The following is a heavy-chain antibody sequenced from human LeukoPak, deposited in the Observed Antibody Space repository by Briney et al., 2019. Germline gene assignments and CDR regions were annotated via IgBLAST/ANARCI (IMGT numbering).Heavy chain of an antibody. J-gene: IGHJ4*02. CDR1: GYTFTSYY. Sequence: ASVKVSCEASGYTFTSYYMHWVRQAPGQGLEWMGIINPSGGSTSYAQKFQGRVTMTRDTSTSTVYMELSSLRSEDTAVYYCARTDSSGYFDRQRHIDYWGQGTLVTVSS. CDR3: ARTDSSGYFDRQRHIDY. CDR2: INPSGGST. V-gene: IGHV1-46*01. D-gene: IGHD3-22*01.